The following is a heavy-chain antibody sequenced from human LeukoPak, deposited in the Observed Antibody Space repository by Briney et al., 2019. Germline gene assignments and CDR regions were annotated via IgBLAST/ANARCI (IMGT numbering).Heavy chain of an antibody. D-gene: IGHD2-2*01. V-gene: IGHV1-69*04. CDR1: GGTFSSYA. CDR2: IIPILGIA. CDR3: ARGVVPAGVRNGMDV. Sequence: SVKVSCKASGGTFSSYAISWVRQAPGQGLEWMGRIIPILGIANYAQKFQGRVTITADKSTSTAYMELSSLRSEDTAVYYCARGVVPAGVRNGMDVWGQGTTVTVSS. J-gene: IGHJ6*02.